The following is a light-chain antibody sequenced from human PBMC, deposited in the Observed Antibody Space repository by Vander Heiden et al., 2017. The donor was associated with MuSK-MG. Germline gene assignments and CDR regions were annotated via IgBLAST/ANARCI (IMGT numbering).Light chain of an antibody. V-gene: IGKV1-39*01. CDR2: AAS. CDR1: QSSSSY. Sequence: DIQMTQSPSSLSASVGDRVTITCRASQSSSSYLNWYQQKPGKAPKRLIYAASSLQSGVPSRFSGSGSGTDFTLTISSLQPEDFATYYCQQSYSTPITFGQGTRLEIK. J-gene: IGKJ5*01. CDR3: QQSYSTPIT.